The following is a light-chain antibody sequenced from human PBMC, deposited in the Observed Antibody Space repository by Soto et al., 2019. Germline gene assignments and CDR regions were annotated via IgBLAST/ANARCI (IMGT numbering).Light chain of an antibody. J-gene: IGKJ4*01. CDR1: QTISSY. CDR3: QQSYSSPLS. CDR2: AAS. Sequence: DIQMTQSPSSLSASVGDRVTITCLASQTISSYLNWYQQKPGKAPNLMIFAASNLQSGVPSRFSGGGSGTEFTLTISSLQPEDFATYYVQQSYSSPLSFGGGTKVEI. V-gene: IGKV1-39*01.